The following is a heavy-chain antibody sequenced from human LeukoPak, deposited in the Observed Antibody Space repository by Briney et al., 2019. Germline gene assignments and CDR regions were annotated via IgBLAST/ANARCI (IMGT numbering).Heavy chain of an antibody. CDR1: GGSISSSSYY. CDR2: IYYSGST. CDR3: AREIIVATISRWFDP. Sequence: SETLSLTCTVSGGSISSSSYYWGWIRQPPGKGLEWIGSIYYSGSTYYNPSLKSRVTISVDTSKNQCSLKLSSVTAADTAVYYCAREIIVATISRWFDPWGQGTLVTVSS. J-gene: IGHJ5*02. D-gene: IGHD5-12*01. V-gene: IGHV4-39*02.